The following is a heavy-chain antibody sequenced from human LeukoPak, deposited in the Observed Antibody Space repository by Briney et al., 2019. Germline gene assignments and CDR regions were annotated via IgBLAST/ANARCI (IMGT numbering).Heavy chain of an antibody. J-gene: IGHJ6*04. CDR2: IYYSGST. D-gene: IGHD2-2*01. Sequence: SETLSLTCTVSGGSVSSGRYYWSWIRQPPGKGLEWIGYIYYSGSTNYNPSLKSRVTISVDTSKYQFSLKLSSVTAADTAVYYCARADIVVVPAFSYYYGMDVWGKGTTVTVSS. CDR1: GGSVSSGRYY. V-gene: IGHV4-61*01. CDR3: ARADIVVVPAFSYYYGMDV.